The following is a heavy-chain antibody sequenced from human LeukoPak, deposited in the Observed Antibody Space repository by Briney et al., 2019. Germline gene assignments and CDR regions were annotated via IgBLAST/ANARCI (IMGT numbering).Heavy chain of an antibody. V-gene: IGHV4-59*01. J-gene: IGHJ5*02. CDR1: GGSISSYY. CDR2: IYYIGST. CDR3: ARDVSRGSANWFDP. D-gene: IGHD6-19*01. Sequence: SETLSLTCTVSGGSISSYYWSWIRQPPGKGLEWVGYIYYIGSTNYNPSLKGRVTISVDPSKNQFSLKPSAVTAADTAVYYCARDVSRGSANWFDPWGQGTLVTVSS.